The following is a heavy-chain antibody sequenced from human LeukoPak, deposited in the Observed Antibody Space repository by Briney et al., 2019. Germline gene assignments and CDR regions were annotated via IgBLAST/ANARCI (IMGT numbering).Heavy chain of an antibody. J-gene: IGHJ3*02. D-gene: IGHD7-27*01. CDR1: GYTFTDNH. V-gene: IGHV1-2*02. CDR3: ARELGRNAFDI. CDR2: INPNSGGT. Sequence: ASVKVSCKASGYTFTDNHMYWVRQAPGQGPECMGWINPNSGGTNYAQKFQGRITMTRDTSISTAYMELSRLTSDDTAIYFCARELGRNAFDIWGQGAMVTVSP.